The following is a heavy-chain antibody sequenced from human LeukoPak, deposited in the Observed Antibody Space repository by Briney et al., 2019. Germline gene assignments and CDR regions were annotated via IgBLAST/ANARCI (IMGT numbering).Heavy chain of an antibody. CDR3: ARAAGAGSDAFAF. D-gene: IGHD6-13*01. CDR2: IWYDGGNK. Sequence: PGGSLRLSCAASGFIFSSYGMHWVRQAPGKGLEWVATIWYDGGNKYYADSVKGRFTISRVNSKNTLYLQMSSLRAEDTAVYYCARAAGAGSDAFAFWGQGTMVTVSS. V-gene: IGHV3-33*01. J-gene: IGHJ3*01. CDR1: GFIFSSYG.